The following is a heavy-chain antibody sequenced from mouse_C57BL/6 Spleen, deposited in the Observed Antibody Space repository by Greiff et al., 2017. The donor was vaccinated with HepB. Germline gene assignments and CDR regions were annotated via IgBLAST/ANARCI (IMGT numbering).Heavy chain of an antibody. Sequence: QVQLQQSGPELVKPGASVKISCKASGYAFSSSWMNWVKQRPGKGLEWIGRIYPGDGDTNYNGKLKGKATLTADKSSSKAYMQRSSLTSEDSAVYFCARSGDYDVDYAMDYWGQGTSVTVSS. V-gene: IGHV1-82*01. J-gene: IGHJ4*01. CDR2: IYPGDGDT. CDR3: ARSGDYDVDYAMDY. CDR1: GYAFSSSW. D-gene: IGHD2-4*01.